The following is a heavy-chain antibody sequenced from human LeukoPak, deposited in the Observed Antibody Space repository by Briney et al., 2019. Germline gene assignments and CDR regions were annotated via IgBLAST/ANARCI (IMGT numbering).Heavy chain of an antibody. CDR1: GFTFSSYA. D-gene: IGHD2-2*01. J-gene: IGHJ6*03. CDR2: ISYDGSNK. Sequence: GGSLRLSCAASGFTFSSYAMHWVRQAPGKGLEWVAVISYDGSNKYYADSVKGRFTISRDNAKNSLYLQMNSLRAEDTAVYYCARDLDGVVPAAIVPSYYMDVWGKGTTVTVSS. V-gene: IGHV3-30-3*01. CDR3: ARDLDGVVPAAIVPSYYMDV.